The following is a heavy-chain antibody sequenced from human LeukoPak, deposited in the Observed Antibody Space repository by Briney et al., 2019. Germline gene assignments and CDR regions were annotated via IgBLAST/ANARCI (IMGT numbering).Heavy chain of an antibody. CDR3: ARSYAVVAGLANWFDP. D-gene: IGHD2-15*01. V-gene: IGHV4-59*12. J-gene: IGHJ5*02. CDR2: IHYSGST. Sequence: SETLSLTCTVSGDSISGYYWGWTRQPPGKGLDWLGHIHYSGSTSYNPSLKSRVTISVDTSKNQFSLKLSSLTAADTAMYYCARSYAVVAGLANWFDPWGQGTLVTVSA. CDR1: GDSISGYY.